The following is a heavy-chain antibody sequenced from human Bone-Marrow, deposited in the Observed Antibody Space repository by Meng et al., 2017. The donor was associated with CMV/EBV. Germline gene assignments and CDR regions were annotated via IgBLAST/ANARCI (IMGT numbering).Heavy chain of an antibody. CDR3: ITTAGTDFDY. V-gene: IGHV3-73*01. CDR2: MRSKANSYAT. CDR1: GFDFSGSA. Sequence: CAAAGFDFSGSAMHWVRQAYGKGLEWVGRMRSKANSYATAYAASVKGRFTISRDDSKNTAYLQMNSLKTEDTAVYYCITTAGTDFDYWGQGTLVTVSS. D-gene: IGHD6-13*01. J-gene: IGHJ4*02.